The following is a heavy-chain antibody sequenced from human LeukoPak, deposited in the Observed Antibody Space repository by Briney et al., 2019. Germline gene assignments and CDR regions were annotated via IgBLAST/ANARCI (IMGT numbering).Heavy chain of an antibody. V-gene: IGHV3-23*01. CDR3: TGEVVASFFDF. CDR2: ISDDGETT. Sequence: PGGSLRLSCAASGFTFSKFAVSWVRQAPGKGLEWVSTISDDGETTYYADSLKGRFTISRDNSQNTLYLQMNSLRVEDTAVYYCTGEVVASFFDFWGQGAVVTVSS. J-gene: IGHJ4*02. CDR1: GFTFSKFA. D-gene: IGHD2-15*01.